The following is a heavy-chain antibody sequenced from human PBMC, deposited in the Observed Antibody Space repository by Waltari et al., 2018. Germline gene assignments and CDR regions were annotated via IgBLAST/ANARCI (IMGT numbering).Heavy chain of an antibody. CDR1: GGLFSSYA. CDR3: ARAGSSGYDIGGYFDY. Sequence: QVQLVQSGAEVTKPGSSVKVSCKASGGLFSSYAIRWVRQAPGQGLEWMGRIIPIFGTANYAQKFQGRVTITADKSTSTAYMELSSLRSEDTAVYYCARAGSSGYDIGGYFDYWGQGTLVTVSS. CDR2: IIPIFGTA. J-gene: IGHJ4*02. V-gene: IGHV1-69*13. D-gene: IGHD5-12*01.